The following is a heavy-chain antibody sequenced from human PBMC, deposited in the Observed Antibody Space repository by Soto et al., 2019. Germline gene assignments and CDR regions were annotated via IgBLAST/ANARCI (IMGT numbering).Heavy chain of an antibody. Sequence: GGSLRLSCAASEFTFSSYNMNWVRQAPGKGPEWISSISTSSSYIFYADSVKGRFTISRDNARNSLFLHMNSLRAEDTAVYYCAREGGIGVVGRKVSPGYYQYSMDVWGQGTTVTVSS. V-gene: IGHV3-21*01. J-gene: IGHJ6*02. CDR2: ISTSSSYI. CDR3: AREGGIGVVGRKVSPGYYQYSMDV. CDR1: EFTFSSYN. D-gene: IGHD6-13*01.